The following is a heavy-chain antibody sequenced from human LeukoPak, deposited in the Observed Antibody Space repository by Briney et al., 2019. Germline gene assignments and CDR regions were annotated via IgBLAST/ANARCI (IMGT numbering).Heavy chain of an antibody. CDR2: TYYRSKWYT. CDR1: GDSVSNNNAA. D-gene: IGHD6-19*01. Sequence: PSQTLSLTCAISGDSVSNNNAAWNWIRQSPSRGLEWLGRTYYRSKWYTDSAVSVNSRITISPDTSKNQFSLQLTSVTPEDSAVYYCARGNSGVAVARFDYWGQGTLVTVSS. V-gene: IGHV6-1*01. J-gene: IGHJ4*02. CDR3: ARGNSGVAVARFDY.